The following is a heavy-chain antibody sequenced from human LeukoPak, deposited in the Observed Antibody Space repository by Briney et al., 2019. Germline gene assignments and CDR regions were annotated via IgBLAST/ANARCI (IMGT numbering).Heavy chain of an antibody. CDR3: ATYSGP. D-gene: IGHD2-21*01. Sequence: GASLKISCKGSGYSFTSHWIGWVRQMPGKGLEWMGIIFPGDSETLHSPSFQGQVTISADKSINTAYLQWSSLKASDTAMYYCATYSGPWGQGTLVTVSS. CDR2: IFPGDSET. V-gene: IGHV5-51*01. CDR1: GYSFTSHW. J-gene: IGHJ5*02.